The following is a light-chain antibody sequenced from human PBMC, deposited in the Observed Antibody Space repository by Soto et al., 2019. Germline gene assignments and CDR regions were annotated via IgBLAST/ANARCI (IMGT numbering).Light chain of an antibody. CDR1: SSNIGAGYD. Sequence: QSVLTQPPSVSGAPGQRVTISCTGSSSNIGAGYDVHWFQQFPGTAPKLLIYSSYNRPSGVPDRFSGSKSGTSASLAITGLXAEDEADFYCQSYDSSLSAYVFGTGTKVTVL. CDR2: SSY. V-gene: IGLV1-40*01. J-gene: IGLJ1*01. CDR3: QSYDSSLSAYV.